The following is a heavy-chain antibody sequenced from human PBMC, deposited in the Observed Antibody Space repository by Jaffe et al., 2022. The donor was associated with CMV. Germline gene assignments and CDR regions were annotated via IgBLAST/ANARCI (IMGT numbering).Heavy chain of an antibody. CDR1: GGSISSSSYY. V-gene: IGHV4-39*01. J-gene: IGHJ5*02. CDR3: ARQQLPRGWFDP. D-gene: IGHD2-2*01. Sequence: QLQLQESGPGLVKPSETLSLTCTVSGGSISSSSYYWGWIRQPPGKGLEWIGSIYYSGSTYYNPSLKSRVTISVDTSKNQFSLKLSSVTAADTAVYYCARQQLPRGWFDPWGQGTLVTVSS. CDR2: IYYSGST.